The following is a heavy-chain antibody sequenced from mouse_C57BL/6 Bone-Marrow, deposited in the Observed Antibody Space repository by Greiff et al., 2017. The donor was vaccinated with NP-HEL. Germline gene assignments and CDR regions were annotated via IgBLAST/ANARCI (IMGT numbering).Heavy chain of an antibody. D-gene: IGHD2-5*01. CDR1: GYSITSGYD. CDR3: ARANYSNYNWYFDV. V-gene: IGHV3-1*01. CDR2: ISYSGST. J-gene: IGHJ1*03. Sequence: DVQLQESGPGMVKPSQSLSLTCTVTGYSITSGYDWHWIRHFPGNKLEWMGYISYSGSTNYNPSLKSRISITHDTSKNHFFLKLNSVTTEDTATYYCARANYSNYNWYFDVWGTGTTVTVSS.